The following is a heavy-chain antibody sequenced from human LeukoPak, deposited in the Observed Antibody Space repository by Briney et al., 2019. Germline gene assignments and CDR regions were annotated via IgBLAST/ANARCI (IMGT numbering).Heavy chain of an antibody. CDR1: GFTFSSYG. V-gene: IGHV3-30*02. J-gene: IGHJ6*03. D-gene: IGHD6-13*01. CDR3: AKGQYSSSPLDYMDV. Sequence: PGGSLRLSCAASGFTFSSYGMHWVRQAPGKGLEWVAFIRYDGSNKYYADSVKGRFTISRDNSKNTLYLQMNSLRAEDTAVYYCAKGQYSSSPLDYMDVWGKGTTVTVSS. CDR2: IRYDGSNK.